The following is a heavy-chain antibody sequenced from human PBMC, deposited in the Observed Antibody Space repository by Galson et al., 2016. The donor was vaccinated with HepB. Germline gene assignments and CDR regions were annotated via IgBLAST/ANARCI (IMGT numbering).Heavy chain of an antibody. V-gene: IGHV1-18*01. Sequence: SVKVSCKASGYTFTNYGIGWVRQAPGQGLEWMGWISAYNGETDSAQKFQGRITMTTDASTGTAYMELRTLRSDDTAVYYFARWDGGCGGYCYISDYWGQGTLVTVSS. CDR3: ARWDGGCGGYCYISDY. CDR2: ISAYNGET. J-gene: IGHJ4*02. CDR1: GYTFTNYG. D-gene: IGHD2-21*02.